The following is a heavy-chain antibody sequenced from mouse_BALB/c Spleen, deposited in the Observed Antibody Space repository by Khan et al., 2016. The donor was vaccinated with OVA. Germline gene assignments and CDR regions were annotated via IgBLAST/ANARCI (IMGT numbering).Heavy chain of an antibody. CDR2: INPDSSTI. D-gene: IGHD1-1*01. CDR3: ASLLRYAMDY. Sequence: EVKLLESGGGLVQPGGSLKLSCAASGFDFSRYWMSWVRQAPGKGLEWIGEINPDSSTINYTPSLKDKFIISRDNAKNTLYLQMSKVRSEDTALYYCASLLRYAMDYWGQGTSVTVSS. CDR1: GFDFSRYW. V-gene: IGHV4-1*02. J-gene: IGHJ4*01.